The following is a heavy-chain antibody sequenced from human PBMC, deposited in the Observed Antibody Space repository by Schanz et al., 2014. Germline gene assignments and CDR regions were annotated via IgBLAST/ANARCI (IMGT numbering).Heavy chain of an antibody. CDR1: GFTFSTHA. CDR3: ARGLIAAAGGAFDY. D-gene: IGHD6-13*01. J-gene: IGHJ4*02. CDR2: IKSDGSST. V-gene: IGHV3-74*02. Sequence: EVQLVESGGGLVQPGGSLRLSCAASGFTFSTHAMSWVRQAPGKGLVWVSRIKSDGSSTSYADSVKGRFTISRDNAKNTLYLQMNSLRAGDAAVYYCARGLIAAAGGAFDYWGQGTLVAVSA.